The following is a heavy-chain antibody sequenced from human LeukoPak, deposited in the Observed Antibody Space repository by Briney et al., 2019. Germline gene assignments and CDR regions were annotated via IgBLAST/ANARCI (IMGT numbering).Heavy chain of an antibody. CDR2: INGYGGKT. Sequence: ASVRVTCKASGYTFTHHGWVRQAPGQGLEWMGYINGYGGKTNYSQEFQDRVTMTTDTSTSTVYMELRNLKSDDTAVYYCARERLGYCSGGTCHGADYWGQGALVTVSS. D-gene: IGHD2-15*01. CDR1: GYTFTHHG. V-gene: IGHV1-18*01. CDR3: ARERLGYCSGGTCHGADY. J-gene: IGHJ4*02.